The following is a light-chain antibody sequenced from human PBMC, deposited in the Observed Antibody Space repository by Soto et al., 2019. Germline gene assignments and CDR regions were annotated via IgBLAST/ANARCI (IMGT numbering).Light chain of an antibody. V-gene: IGKV1-33*01. Sequence: DIQMTQSPASLAASVGDRVTITCQASQNINNYLNWYQQKHGRAPKLLIYDASNLEAGVPSRFRGSGSGTDFTFTISRLQPEDIATYYCQPYENLPTFGQGTRLEIK. CDR1: QNINNY. CDR2: DAS. CDR3: QPYENLPT. J-gene: IGKJ5*01.